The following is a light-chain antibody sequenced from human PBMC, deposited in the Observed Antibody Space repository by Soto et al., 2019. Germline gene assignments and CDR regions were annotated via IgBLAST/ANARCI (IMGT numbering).Light chain of an antibody. CDR3: QQYGSSPRT. CDR1: QSVTSSY. V-gene: IGKV3-20*01. J-gene: IGKJ1*01. Sequence: EIVLTQSPGTLSLSPGEGATLSCRASQSVTSSYLAWYQQKPGQAPRLLIYCASSRAIDIPHRFSGSGSGTDFTLTINRLEPEDFAVYYCQQYGSSPRTFGQGTKVEIK. CDR2: CAS.